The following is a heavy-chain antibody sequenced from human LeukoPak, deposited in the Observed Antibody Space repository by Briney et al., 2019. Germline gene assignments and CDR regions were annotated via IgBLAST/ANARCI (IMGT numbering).Heavy chain of an antibody. Sequence: GASVKVSCKASGYTFTGYYMHWVRQAPGQGLEWMGWINPNSGGTNYAQKFQGRVTMTRDTSISTAYMELSRLRSDDTAVYYCAKARFLEWSDAFDIWSQGTMVTVSS. V-gene: IGHV1-2*02. CDR3: AKARFLEWSDAFDI. CDR1: GYTFTGYY. CDR2: INPNSGGT. D-gene: IGHD3-3*01. J-gene: IGHJ3*02.